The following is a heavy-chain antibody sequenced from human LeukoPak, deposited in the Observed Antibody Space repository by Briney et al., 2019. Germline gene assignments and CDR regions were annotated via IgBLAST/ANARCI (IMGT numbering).Heavy chain of an antibody. J-gene: IGHJ6*02. CDR1: GGSISSYY. V-gene: IGHV4-59*08. Sequence: SETLSLTCTVSGGSISSYYWSWIRQPPGKGLEWIGYIYYSGSTNYNPSLKSRVTISVDTSKNQFSLKLSSVTAADTAVYYCALLGYQLPPRSLYYGMDVWGQGTTVTVSS. CDR2: IYYSGST. CDR3: ALLGYQLPPRSLYYGMDV. D-gene: IGHD2-2*01.